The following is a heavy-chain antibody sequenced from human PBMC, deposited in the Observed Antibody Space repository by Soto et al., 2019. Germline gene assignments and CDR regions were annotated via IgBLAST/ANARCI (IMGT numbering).Heavy chain of an antibody. CDR1: GGTFSSYA. CDR2: IIPIFGTA. V-gene: IGHV1-69*13. Sequence: SVKVSCKASGGTFSSYAISWVRQAPGQGLEWMGGIIPIFGTANYAQKFQGRVTITADESTSTAYMELSSLRSEDTAVYYCARFIPSYIVVVPAAIPYNWFDPWGQGTLVTVSS. J-gene: IGHJ5*02. D-gene: IGHD2-2*01. CDR3: ARFIPSYIVVVPAAIPYNWFDP.